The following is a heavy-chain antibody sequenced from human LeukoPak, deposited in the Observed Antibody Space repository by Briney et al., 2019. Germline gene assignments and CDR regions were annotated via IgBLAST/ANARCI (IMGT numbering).Heavy chain of an antibody. CDR1: GGTFSSYA. J-gene: IGHJ5*02. D-gene: IGHD4-17*01. CDR3: AREYGDYTENWFDP. V-gene: IGHV1-69*04. Sequence: GASVKVSCKASGGTFSSYAISWVRQAPGQGLEWMGRIIPILGIANYAQKFQGRVTITADKSTSTAYMELSSLRSEGTAVYYCAREYGDYTENWFDPWGQGTLVTVSS. CDR2: IIPILGIA.